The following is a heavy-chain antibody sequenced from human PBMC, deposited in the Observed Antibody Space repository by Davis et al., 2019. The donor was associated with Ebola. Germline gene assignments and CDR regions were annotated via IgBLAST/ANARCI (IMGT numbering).Heavy chain of an antibody. CDR2: INHSGRT. Sequence: MPGGSLRLSCAVYGVSFSGYYWNWIRQPPGEGLEWIGEINHSGRTNYNPSLKSRVTMSVDTSKNRFSLRVRSVTAADTAVYYCARGGGYGGYGMDVWGQGTTVTVSS. J-gene: IGHJ6*02. V-gene: IGHV4-34*01. CDR3: ARGGGYGGYGMDV. D-gene: IGHD6-25*01. CDR1: GVSFSGYY.